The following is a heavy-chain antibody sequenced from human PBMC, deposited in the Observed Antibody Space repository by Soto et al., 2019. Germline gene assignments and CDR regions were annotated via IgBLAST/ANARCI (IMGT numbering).Heavy chain of an antibody. CDR2: IYYSGST. CDR1: GGSISSYY. D-gene: IGHD6-13*01. CDR3: ARDSGYSSSWIPYYYGMDV. Sequence: SETLSLTCTVSGGSISSYYWSWVRQPPGKGLEWIVYIYYSGSTNYNPSLKSRVTISVDTSKNQFSLKLSSVTAADTAVYYCARDSGYSSSWIPYYYGMDVWGQGTTVTVSS. J-gene: IGHJ6*02. V-gene: IGHV4-59*01.